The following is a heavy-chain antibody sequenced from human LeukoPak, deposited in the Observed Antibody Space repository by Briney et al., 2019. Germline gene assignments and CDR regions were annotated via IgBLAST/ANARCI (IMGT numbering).Heavy chain of an antibody. J-gene: IGHJ4*02. D-gene: IGHD3-9*01. Sequence: SETLSLTCTVSGDSISSGSYNWSLIRQPAGKGLEWIGRIYTSGSTNYNPSLKSRVTISVDTSKNQFSLKLSSVTAADTAVYYFARATTGFDWPLKKRPFDYWGQGTLVTVTS. CDR3: ARATTGFDWPLKKRPFDY. V-gene: IGHV4-61*02. CDR2: IYTSGST. CDR1: GDSISSGSYN.